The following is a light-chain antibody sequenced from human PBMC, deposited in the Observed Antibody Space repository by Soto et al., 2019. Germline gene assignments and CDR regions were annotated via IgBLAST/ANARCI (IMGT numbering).Light chain of an antibody. CDR3: QQYNSWPLT. V-gene: IGKV3-20*01. CDR1: QSVASSF. CDR2: GAS. Sequence: EIVLTQSPGALSLSPGERATLSCRASQSVASSFLAWYQQKPGQAPRLLMYGASSRATGIPDRFSGSGSGTDFTLTISSLQSEDFAVYYCQQYNSWPLTFGGGTKVEIK. J-gene: IGKJ4*01.